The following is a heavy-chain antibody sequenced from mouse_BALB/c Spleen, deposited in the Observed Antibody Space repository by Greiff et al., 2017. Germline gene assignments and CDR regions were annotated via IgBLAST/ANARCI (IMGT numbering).Heavy chain of an antibody. Sequence: VQLQQSGAELARPGASVKLSCKASGYTFTSYWMQWVKQRPGQGLEWIGAIYPGDGDTRYTQKFKGKATLTADKSSSTAYMQLSSLASEDSAVYYCARSIYYGNYVGAMDYWGQGTSVTVSS. CDR2: IYPGDGDT. D-gene: IGHD2-1*01. V-gene: IGHV1-87*01. J-gene: IGHJ4*01. CDR1: GYTFTSYW. CDR3: ARSIYYGNYVGAMDY.